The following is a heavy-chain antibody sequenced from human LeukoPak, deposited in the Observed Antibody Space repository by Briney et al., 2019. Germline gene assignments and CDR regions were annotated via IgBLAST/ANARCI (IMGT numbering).Heavy chain of an antibody. CDR3: TRSNIVVAHGY. D-gene: IGHD2-21*01. CDR2: IYYSGST. Sequence: SEILSLTCTVSGGSISSSSYYWGWIRQPPGKGLEWIGSIYYSGSTYYNPSLKSRVTISVDTSKNQFSLKLSSVTAADTAVYYCTRSNIVVAHGYWGQGTLVTVSS. J-gene: IGHJ4*02. CDR1: GGSISSSSYY. V-gene: IGHV4-39*07.